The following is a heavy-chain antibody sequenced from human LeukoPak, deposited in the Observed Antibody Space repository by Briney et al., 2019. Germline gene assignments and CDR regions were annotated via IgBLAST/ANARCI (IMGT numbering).Heavy chain of an antibody. CDR2: IWNDGSNK. CDR3: ARASGPFDY. J-gene: IGHJ4*02. CDR1: GFTFSTYG. D-gene: IGHD3-10*01. Sequence: PGWSLTLSCAASGFTFSTYGMHWVRQAPVKGLEWVAVIWNDGSNKYYADFVKGRFTIFRDNSKNTLYLQMNSLRAEDTAVYSCARASGPFDYWGQGTLVSVSS. V-gene: IGHV3-33*08.